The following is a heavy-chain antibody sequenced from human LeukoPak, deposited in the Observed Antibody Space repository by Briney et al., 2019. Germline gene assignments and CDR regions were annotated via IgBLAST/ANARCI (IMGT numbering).Heavy chain of an antibody. J-gene: IGHJ4*02. CDR2: ISGSGVST. V-gene: IGHV3-23*01. Sequence: GGSLRLSCVASGFTFRSYAMSWVCQAPGKGLEWVSIISGSGVSTYYVDSVKGRFTISRGNSKNTLYLQMNSLRAEDTAIYYCVKEGVDCSSTSCYVDYWGQGILVTVSS. CDR3: VKEGVDCSSTSCYVDY. D-gene: IGHD2-2*01. CDR1: GFTFRSYA.